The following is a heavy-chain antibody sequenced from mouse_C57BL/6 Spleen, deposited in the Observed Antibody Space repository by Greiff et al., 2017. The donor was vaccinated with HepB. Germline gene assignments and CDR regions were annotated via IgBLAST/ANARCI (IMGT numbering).Heavy chain of an antibody. D-gene: IGHD2-3*01. Sequence: EVHLVESGGGLVQPGGSLKLSCAASGFTFSDYYMYWVRQTPEKRLEWVAYISNGGGSTYYPDTVKGRFTISRDNAKNTLYLQMSRLKSEDTAMYYCARLRDGYNYFDYWGQGTTLTVSS. V-gene: IGHV5-12*01. CDR2: ISNGGGST. J-gene: IGHJ2*01. CDR3: ARLRDGYNYFDY. CDR1: GFTFSDYY.